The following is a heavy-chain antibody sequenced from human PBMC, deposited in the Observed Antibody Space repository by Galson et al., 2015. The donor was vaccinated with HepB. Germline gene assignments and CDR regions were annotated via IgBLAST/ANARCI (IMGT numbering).Heavy chain of an antibody. J-gene: IGHJ3*02. V-gene: IGHV3-15*01. CDR1: GATFYDAW. D-gene: IGHD6-19*01. CDR3: TTGAGSFDT. CDR2: VKSKAAGETT. Sequence: LRLSCAASGATFYDAWMSWVRQAPGKGLEWVGRVKSKAAGETTDYAAPVKGRFTISRDDSKKMVYLQMNSLEIEDTAMYYCTTGAGSFDTWGQGTMVTVSS.